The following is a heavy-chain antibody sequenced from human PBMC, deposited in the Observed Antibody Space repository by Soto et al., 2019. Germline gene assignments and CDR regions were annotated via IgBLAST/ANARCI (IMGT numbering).Heavy chain of an antibody. CDR3: AGGRIVVVGSRAYYGMDV. CDR2: FDPEDGET. D-gene: IGHD3-22*01. J-gene: IGHJ6*02. CDR1: GYTLSYFS. V-gene: IGHV1-24*01. Sequence: XSVKVSCKVSGYTLSYFSMHWVRQAPGKGLEWMGGFDPEDGETIYAQKFQGRLTMTEDTSTETVYMDLSSLRSEDTAVYYCAGGRIVVVGSRAYYGMDVWGQGTTVTVSS.